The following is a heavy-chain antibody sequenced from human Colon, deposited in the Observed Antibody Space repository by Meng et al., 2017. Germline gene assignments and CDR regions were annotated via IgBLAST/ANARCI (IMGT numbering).Heavy chain of an antibody. CDR2: IFYSGST. J-gene: IGHJ4*02. Sequence: QVQLQESGPGLVEPSQTLSLTCTVSGGSINSDDYYWSWIRQLPGKGLEWIGFIFYSGSTYYNPSLKSRASISVDTSKNQFSLKLASVTVADTAVYYCARGGYDGLAYWGQGTLVTVSS. D-gene: IGHD5-12*01. CDR1: GGSINSDDYY. CDR3: ARGGYDGLAY. V-gene: IGHV4-31*03.